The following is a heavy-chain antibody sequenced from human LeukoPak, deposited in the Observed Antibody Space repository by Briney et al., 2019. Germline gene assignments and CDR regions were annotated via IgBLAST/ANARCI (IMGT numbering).Heavy chain of an antibody. Sequence: GASVTVSCKASGYTFTGYYMHWVRHAPGQGLEWMGWINPNSGGTNYAQKFQGRVTMTRDTSISTAYMELSRLRSDDTAVYYCARDGAWSSSWYFNALNYYYYMDVWGKGTTVTVSS. D-gene: IGHD6-13*01. CDR3: ARDGAWSSSWYFNALNYYYYMDV. J-gene: IGHJ6*03. CDR2: INPNSGGT. V-gene: IGHV1-2*02. CDR1: GYTFTGYY.